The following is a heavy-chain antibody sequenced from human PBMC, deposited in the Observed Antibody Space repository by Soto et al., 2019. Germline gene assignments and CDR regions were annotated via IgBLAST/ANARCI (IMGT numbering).Heavy chain of an antibody. V-gene: IGHV3-66*01. J-gene: IGHJ6*02. CDR3: AREGAVAGTRYYYVMDV. D-gene: IGHD6-19*01. CDR1: GFTVSSNY. CDR2: IYSGGST. Sequence: EVQLVESGGGLVQPGGSLRLYCAASGFTVSSNYMSWVRQAPGKGLEWVSVIYSGGSTYYADSVKGRFTISRDNSKNTLYLQMNSLRAEDTAVYYCAREGAVAGTRYYYVMDVWGQGTTVTVSS.